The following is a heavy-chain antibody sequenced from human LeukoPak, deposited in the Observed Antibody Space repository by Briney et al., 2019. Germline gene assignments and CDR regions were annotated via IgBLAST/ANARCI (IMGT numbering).Heavy chain of an antibody. V-gene: IGHV3-23*01. CDR3: AKDLIGTGYGPGSPLY. CDR1: GFTFSSHG. J-gene: IGHJ4*02. D-gene: IGHD3-9*01. CDR2: ISPSGDIT. Sequence: GGSLRLSCAGSGFTFSSHGMDWVRQAPGKGLEWVSGISPSGDITYYADSVKGRFTISRDNSKNTVFLQMNSLRAEDTAVYYCAKDLIGTGYGPGSPLYWGQGTLVTVSS.